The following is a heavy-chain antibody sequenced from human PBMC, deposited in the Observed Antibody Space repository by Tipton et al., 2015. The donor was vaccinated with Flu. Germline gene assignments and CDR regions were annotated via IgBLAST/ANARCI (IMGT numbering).Heavy chain of an antibody. Sequence: TLSLTCTVSGGSISSYYWSWVRQPPGKGLEWIWYVYYSGSTNSNPSLKSRVTISVDTSKTQFSLKLSSVTAADTAGYYCARDFKQQLAFDYWGQGTLVTVSS. CDR1: GGSISSYY. D-gene: IGHD6-13*01. CDR3: ARDFKQQLAFDY. CDR2: VYYSGST. J-gene: IGHJ4*02. V-gene: IGHV4-59*01.